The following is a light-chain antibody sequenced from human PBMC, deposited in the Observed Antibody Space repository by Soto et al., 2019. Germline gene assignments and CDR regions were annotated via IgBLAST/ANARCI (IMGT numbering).Light chain of an antibody. J-gene: IGLJ3*02. V-gene: IGLV1-44*01. Sequence: QSVLTQPPSVSGTPGQRVTVSCSGGRSNIGSNTVHWYQQLPGAAPKLLIYTTNQRPSGVPDRFSGSKSGTSASLAISGLQPEDEADYYCAAWNDSLNGVVFGGGTQLTVL. CDR3: AAWNDSLNGVV. CDR2: TTN. CDR1: RSNIGSNT.